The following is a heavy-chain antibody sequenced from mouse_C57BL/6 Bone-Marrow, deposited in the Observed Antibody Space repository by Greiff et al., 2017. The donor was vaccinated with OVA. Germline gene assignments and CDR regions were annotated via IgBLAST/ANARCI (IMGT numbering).Heavy chain of an antibody. CDR2: INPNYGTT. CDR1: GYSFTDYN. V-gene: IGHV1-39*01. J-gene: IGHJ3*01. D-gene: IGHD4-1*01. CDR3: ARTGPIAY. Sequence: EVKLMESGPELVKPGASVKISCKASGYSFTDYNMNWVKQSNGKSLEWIGVINPNYGTTSYNQKFKGKATLTVDQSSSTAYMQLNSLTSKDSAVYDTARTGPIAYWGQGTLVTVSA.